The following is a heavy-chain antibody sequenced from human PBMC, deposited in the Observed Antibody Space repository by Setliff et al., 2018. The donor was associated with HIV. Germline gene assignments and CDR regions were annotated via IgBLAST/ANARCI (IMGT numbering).Heavy chain of an antibody. CDR2: INTSGGSA. CDR3: ATRPVAGNIWKAHYYGMDV. D-gene: IGHD6-19*01. V-gene: IGHV1-46*01. J-gene: IGHJ6*02. Sequence: GASVKVSCKASGYTFTTYPMHWVRQAPGQGLEWMGVINTSGGSAGYAEKFRGRLTITADEFTTTAYMELGSLTPEDTAIYFCATRPVAGNIWKAHYYGMDVWGQGTTVTVSS. CDR1: GYTFTTYP.